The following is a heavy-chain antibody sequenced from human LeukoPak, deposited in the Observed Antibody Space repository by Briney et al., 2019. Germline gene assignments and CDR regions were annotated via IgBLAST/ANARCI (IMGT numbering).Heavy chain of an antibody. CDR2: ISSSSSYI. Sequence: TGGSLRLSCAASGFTFSSYSMNWVRQAPGKGLEWVSSISSSSSYIYYTQSVKGRFTISRDNAKNSLYLQMNSLRAEDTAVYYCARDSHLPACSSPGGWLDPWGQGTLVTVSS. J-gene: IGHJ5*02. CDR3: ARDSHLPACSSPGGWLDP. CDR1: GFTFSSYS. D-gene: IGHD6-13*01. V-gene: IGHV3-21*01.